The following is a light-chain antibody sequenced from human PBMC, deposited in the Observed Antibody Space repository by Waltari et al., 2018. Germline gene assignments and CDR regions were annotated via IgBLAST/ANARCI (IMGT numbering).Light chain of an antibody. CDR1: SSNLGAGFD. Sequence: QSVLTQPPSVSGAPGQRVTISCTGSSSNLGAGFDVTWYQPLPGTAPKLLIFGNNNRPSGVPDRFSGSKSGTSASLAITGLQAEDEADYYCQSYDSSLFVVFGGGTKLTVL. CDR3: QSYDSSLFVV. V-gene: IGLV1-40*01. J-gene: IGLJ2*01. CDR2: GNN.